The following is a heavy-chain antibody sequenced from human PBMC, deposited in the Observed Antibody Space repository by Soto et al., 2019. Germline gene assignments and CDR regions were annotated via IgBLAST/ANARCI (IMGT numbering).Heavy chain of an antibody. CDR1: GYTFTGYY. Sequence: ASVKVSCKASGYTFTGYYMHWVRQAPGQGLEWMGWINPNSGGTNYAQKFQGWVTMTRDTSISTAYMELSRLRSDDTVVYYCARADSSSWSSYYYYGMDVWGQGTTVTVSS. J-gene: IGHJ6*02. CDR3: ARADSSSWSSYYYYGMDV. D-gene: IGHD6-13*01. CDR2: INPNSGGT. V-gene: IGHV1-2*04.